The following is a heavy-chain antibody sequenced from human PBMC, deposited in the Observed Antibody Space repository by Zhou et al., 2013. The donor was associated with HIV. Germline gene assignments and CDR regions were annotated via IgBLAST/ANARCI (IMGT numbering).Heavy chain of an antibody. CDR2: IFWNSGDT. V-gene: IGHV3-9*01. CDR1: GFQFDGYA. Sequence: EVQLVASGGGLVEPGRSLRLSCSSSGFQFDGYAIHWIRQISGKGLEWVSGIFWNSGDTGYADSVMGRFTVSRDKAKNSPYLQMNSLSPEDTALYYCVADRSGDLEYVGQGTLVTVSS. CDR3: VADRSGDLEY. J-gene: IGHJ4*02. D-gene: IGHD7-27*01.